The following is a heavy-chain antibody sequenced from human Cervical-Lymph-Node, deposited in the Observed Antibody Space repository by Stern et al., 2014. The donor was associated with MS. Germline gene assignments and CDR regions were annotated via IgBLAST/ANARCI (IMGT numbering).Heavy chain of an antibody. V-gene: IGHV1-69*01. CDR2: ITTLLGTT. CDR1: GGTFNTFD. J-gene: IGHJ4*02. CDR3: TRHQGGIAAF. Sequence: QVQLMQSGAEVMQPRSSMKVTCKASGGTFNTFDISWVRQTPGPGLEWLGGITTLLGTTNYARNFQGRVDISADESATTAYMEMSTLTSEDTALYYCTRHQGGIAAFWGQGTLVTVSS. D-gene: IGHD6-13*01.